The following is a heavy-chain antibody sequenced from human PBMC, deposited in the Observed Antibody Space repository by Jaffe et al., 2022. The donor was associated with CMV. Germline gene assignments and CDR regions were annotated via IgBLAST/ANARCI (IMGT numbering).Heavy chain of an antibody. Sequence: EVQLVESGGGLAQPGGSLRLSCEVSRFNFRSTFSFFAMSWVRQVPGKGLEWVSVISGSGNTTHYADSVKGRFTISRDNSENTLYLQMNSLRAEDTAVYYCAKHAWGLLEPFDSWGQGALVAVSS. V-gene: IGHV3-23*04. CDR1: RFNFRSTFSFFA. D-gene: IGHD2-21*01. CDR3: AKHAWGLLEPFDS. J-gene: IGHJ5*01. CDR2: ISGSGNTT.